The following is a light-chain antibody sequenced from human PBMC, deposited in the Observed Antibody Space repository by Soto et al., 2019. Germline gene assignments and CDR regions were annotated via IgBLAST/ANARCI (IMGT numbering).Light chain of an antibody. J-gene: IGKJ1*01. CDR2: QTS. CDR1: QALNTR. Sequence: IVLTQSPATLSAFPGDRVTLSCRASQALNTRLAWYQHKPGQAPRLLIYQTSIRAAGIPARFSASGSGTDFTLTISDVQPEDFALYYCHQRQSWPRTFGQGTKVDIK. CDR3: HQRQSWPRT. V-gene: IGKV3-11*01.